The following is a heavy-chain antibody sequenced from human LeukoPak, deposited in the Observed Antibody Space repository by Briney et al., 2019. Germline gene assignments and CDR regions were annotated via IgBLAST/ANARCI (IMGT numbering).Heavy chain of an antibody. Sequence: SETLSLTCAVSGVPITSYYWTWIRQPAGKGLEWIGRFQTRGTTHYSPSLESRVTMSGDRSKNQVSLRLNSVTAADTAVYYCARDLHDGGAKGSHFYMDVWGKGTTVTVTS. D-gene: IGHD2-21*01. CDR3: ARDLHDGGAKGSHFYMDV. CDR2: FQTRGTT. V-gene: IGHV4-4*07. CDR1: GVPITSYY. J-gene: IGHJ6*03.